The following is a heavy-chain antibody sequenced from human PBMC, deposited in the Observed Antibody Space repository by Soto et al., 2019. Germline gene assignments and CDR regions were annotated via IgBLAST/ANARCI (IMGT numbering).Heavy chain of an antibody. J-gene: IGHJ4*02. V-gene: IGHV3-23*01. CDR3: AKVGKPASYDYIWGREDY. CDR1: GFTFSSYA. CDR2: ISGSGGST. D-gene: IGHD3-16*01. Sequence: GGSLRLSCSASGFTFSSYAMSWVRQAPGKGLEWVSAISGSGGSTYYADSVKGRFTISRDNSKNTLYLQMNSLRAEDTAVYYCAKVGKPASYDYIWGREDYWGQGTLVTVSS.